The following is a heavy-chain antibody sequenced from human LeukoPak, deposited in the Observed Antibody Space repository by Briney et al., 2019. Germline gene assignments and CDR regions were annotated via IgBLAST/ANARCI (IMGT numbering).Heavy chain of an antibody. CDR1: GFTFSSYW. J-gene: IGHJ4*02. CDR3: AKERPTRRYCSGGSCYSRYFDY. V-gene: IGHV3-23*01. CDR2: ISPSGGIT. Sequence: PGGSLRLSCAASGFTFSSYWMNWVRQAPGKGLEWVSGISPSGGITYYTDSVKGRFTTSRDNSKNTQSLQMNSLRAEDTAVYYCAKERPTRRYCSGGSCYSRYFDYWGQGTLVTVSS. D-gene: IGHD2-15*01.